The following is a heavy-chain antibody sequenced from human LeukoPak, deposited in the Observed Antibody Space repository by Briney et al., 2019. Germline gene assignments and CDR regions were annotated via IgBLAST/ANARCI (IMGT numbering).Heavy chain of an antibody. V-gene: IGHV4-30-2*01. Sequence: PSETLSLTCVVSGGSISSGGYSWSWIRQPPGKGLEWIGYNYHSGSTYYNPSLKSRVTISVDRSKNQFSLKLSSVTAANTAAYYCARDSRESSAFDIWGQGTMVTVSS. CDR1: GGSISSGGYS. J-gene: IGHJ3*02. CDR3: ARDSRESSAFDI. D-gene: IGHD3-10*01. CDR2: NYHSGST.